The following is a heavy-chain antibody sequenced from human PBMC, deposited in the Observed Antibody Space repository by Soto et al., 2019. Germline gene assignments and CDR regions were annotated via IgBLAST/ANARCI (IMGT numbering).Heavy chain of an antibody. Sequence: SVKVYCKASGGTFSSYAISWVRQAPGQGLEWMGGSIPILGTANYAQKFQGRVTITADESTSTAYMELSSLRSEDTAVYYCVSTSHGPQHLYYYYGMDVWGQGTTVTVS. D-gene: IGHD5-18*01. CDR3: VSTSHGPQHLYYYYGMDV. V-gene: IGHV1-69*13. J-gene: IGHJ6*02. CDR2: SIPILGTA. CDR1: GGTFSSYA.